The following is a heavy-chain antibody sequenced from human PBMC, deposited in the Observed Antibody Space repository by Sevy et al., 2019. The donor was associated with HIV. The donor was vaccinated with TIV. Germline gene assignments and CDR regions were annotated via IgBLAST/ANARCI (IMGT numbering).Heavy chain of an antibody. Sequence: GGSLRLSCTASGFTFSNYAMNWVRQAPGKGLEWDSGISGSGSGSGTYYADSVKGRFTVSRDNSKNTLYLQMNSLRAEDTAVYYCAKDIVILVGDAFDIWGQGTMVTVS. J-gene: IGHJ3*02. CDR3: AKDIVILVGDAFDI. D-gene: IGHD3-22*01. CDR2: ISGSGSGSGT. CDR1: GFTFSNYA. V-gene: IGHV3-23*01.